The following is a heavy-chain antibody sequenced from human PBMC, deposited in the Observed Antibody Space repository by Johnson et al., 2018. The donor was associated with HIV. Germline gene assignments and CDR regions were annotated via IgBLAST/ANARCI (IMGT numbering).Heavy chain of an antibody. Sequence: VQLVESGGGLAKPAWSPRLSCAASQFTFSSYYMNCVRQAPGNGLELVGQVNPNGGSTYLIDSGKDRFNTSRDNAKNTLHLQMNSLRAEDTAVYYCAREMAWEDAFDVWGQGTMVTVSS. J-gene: IGHJ3*01. V-gene: IGHV3-25*05. CDR1: QFTFSSYY. CDR2: VNPNGGST. D-gene: IGHD5-24*01. CDR3: AREMAWEDAFDV.